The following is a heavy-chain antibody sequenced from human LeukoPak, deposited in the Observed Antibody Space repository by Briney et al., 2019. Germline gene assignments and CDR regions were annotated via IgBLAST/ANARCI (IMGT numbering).Heavy chain of an antibody. D-gene: IGHD5-18*01. V-gene: IGHV3-21*01. CDR1: GFTFSSYS. CDR3: ARDGVSYGYFDY. J-gene: IGHJ4*02. CDR2: ISSSSSYI. Sequence: PGGSLRLSCAASGFTFSSYSMNWVRQAPAKGLEWVSSISSSSSYIYYADSVKGRFTISRDNAKNSLYLQMNSLRAEDTAVYYCARDGVSYGYFDYWGQGTLVTVSS.